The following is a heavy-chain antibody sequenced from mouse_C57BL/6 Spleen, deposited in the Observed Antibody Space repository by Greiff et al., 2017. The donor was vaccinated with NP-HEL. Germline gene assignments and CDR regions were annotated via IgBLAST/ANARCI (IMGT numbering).Heavy chain of an antibody. Sequence: EVQGVESGEGLVKPGGSLKLSCAASGFTFSSYAMSWVRQTPEKRLEWVAYISSGGDYLYYADTVKGRFTISSDNARKTLYLQMSSLKSEDTAMYYCTRGDADGYHGYAMDYWGQGTSVTVSS. CDR1: GFTFSSYA. J-gene: IGHJ4*01. CDR2: ISSGGDYL. CDR3: TRGDADGYHGYAMDY. V-gene: IGHV5-9-1*02. D-gene: IGHD2-3*01.